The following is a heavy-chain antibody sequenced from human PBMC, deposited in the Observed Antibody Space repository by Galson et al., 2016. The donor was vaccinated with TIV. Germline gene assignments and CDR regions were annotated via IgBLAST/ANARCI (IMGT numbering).Heavy chain of an antibody. J-gene: IGHJ3*02. CDR2: ISLSGSHI. Sequence: LRLSCAAFGFTFRTYTMNWVRQAPGKGLEWVSYISLSGSHIYSADSVKRRLTISRDNAKNSLSLQMSSLRAEDTAVYFCARAVSSGDYAFDAFDIWGQGIVVTVSS. V-gene: IGHV3-21*01. D-gene: IGHD4-17*01. CDR1: GFTFRTYT. CDR3: ARAVSSGDYAFDAFDI.